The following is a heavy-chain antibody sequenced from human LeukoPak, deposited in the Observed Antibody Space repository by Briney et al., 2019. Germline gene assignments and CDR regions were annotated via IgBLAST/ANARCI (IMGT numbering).Heavy chain of an antibody. D-gene: IGHD6-6*01. J-gene: IGHJ5*02. Sequence: SETLSLTCTVSGGSISSYYWSWIRQPPGKGLEWIGYIYYSGSTNYNPSLKSRVTISVDTSKNQFSLKLSSVTAADTAVYYCARHVSARDWFDPWGQGTLVTVSS. CDR3: ARHVSARDWFDP. V-gene: IGHV4-59*08. CDR1: GGSISSYY. CDR2: IYYSGST.